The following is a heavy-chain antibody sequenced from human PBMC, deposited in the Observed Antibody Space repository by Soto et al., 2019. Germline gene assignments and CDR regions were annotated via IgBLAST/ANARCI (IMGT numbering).Heavy chain of an antibody. CDR3: ARRLEVSLDYFDS. CDR1: GGSISNGYYY. Sequence: SETLSLTCTVSGGSISNGYYYWSWVRQNPGKGLEWIGHIYHSGRTYYNPSLKSRVTISVDTSKNQFSLNLSSVTAADTAVYSCARRLEVSLDYFDSWGQGTPVTVSS. CDR2: IYHSGRT. D-gene: IGHD6-25*01. V-gene: IGHV4-31*03. J-gene: IGHJ4*02.